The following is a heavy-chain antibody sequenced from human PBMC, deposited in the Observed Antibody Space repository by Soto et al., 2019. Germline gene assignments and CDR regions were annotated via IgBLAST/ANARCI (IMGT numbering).Heavy chain of an antibody. Sequence: VGSLRLSCAASGFSFRSYGIHWVRQAPGKGLEWVAVISYDESTTFYADSVKGRFTISRDNSKNTLFLQMNSLIPEDTAVYYCSKAMIGSYDSDAFDVWGQGTMVTV. D-gene: IGHD3-22*01. CDR1: GFSFRSYG. CDR3: SKAMIGSYDSDAFDV. V-gene: IGHV3-30*18. CDR2: ISYDESTT. J-gene: IGHJ3*01.